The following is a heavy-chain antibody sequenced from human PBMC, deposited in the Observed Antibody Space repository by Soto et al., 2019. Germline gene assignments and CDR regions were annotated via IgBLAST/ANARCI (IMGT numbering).Heavy chain of an antibody. J-gene: IGHJ5*02. D-gene: IGHD3-10*01. CDR1: GYTFTGYY. CDR2: INPNSGGT. Sequence: ASVKVSCKASGYTFTGYYMHWVRQAPGQGLEWMGWINPNSGGTNYAQKFQGRVTMTRDTSISTAYMELSRLRSDDTAVYYCAREGQLTYYYGPGSYSSWFDPWGQGTLVTVSS. CDR3: AREGQLTYYYGPGSYSSWFDP. V-gene: IGHV1-2*02.